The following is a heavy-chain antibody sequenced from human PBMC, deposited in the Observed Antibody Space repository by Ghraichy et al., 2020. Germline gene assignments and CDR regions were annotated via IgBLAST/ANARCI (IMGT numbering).Heavy chain of an antibody. Sequence: GGSLRLSCAASEFSLSNAWMSWVRQGPGKGLEWVGRIYSNTDGGTTDYAAPVKGRFTISRDDSKNTLYLQLNSLKTEDTAVYYCATEPEYYGSGSDAIYWFDPWGQGTLVTVSS. CDR1: EFSLSNAW. CDR2: IYSNTDGGTT. D-gene: IGHD3-10*01. CDR3: ATEPEYYGSGSDAIYWFDP. V-gene: IGHV3-15*01. J-gene: IGHJ5*02.